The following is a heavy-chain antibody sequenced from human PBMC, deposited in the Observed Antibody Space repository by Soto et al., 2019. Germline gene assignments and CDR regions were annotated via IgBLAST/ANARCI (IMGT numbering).Heavy chain of an antibody. J-gene: IGHJ6*01. CDR1: GFTFSSYG. V-gene: IGHV3-30*18. Sequence: PGGSLRLSCAASGFTFSSYGMHWVRQAPGKGLEWVAVISYDGSNKYYADSVKGRFTISRDNSKNTLYLQMNSLRAEDKAVYYCAKAVVVREGCSGGSCYSGYYYYGMDVWGQGTTVTVSS. D-gene: IGHD2-15*01. CDR3: AKAVVVREGCSGGSCYSGYYYYGMDV. CDR2: ISYDGSNK.